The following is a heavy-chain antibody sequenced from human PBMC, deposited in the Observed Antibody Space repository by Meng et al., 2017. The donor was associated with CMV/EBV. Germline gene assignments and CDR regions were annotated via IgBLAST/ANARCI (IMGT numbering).Heavy chain of an antibody. Sequence: ASVKVSCKASGYTFTSYDINWVRQATGQGLEWMGWMNPNSGHTDYAQKFQGRVTITRNTSISTAYMELSSLRSEDTAVYYCARVGPRSSSSRGYFDYWGQGTLVTVSS. CDR3: ARVGPRSSSSRGYFDY. V-gene: IGHV1-8*03. D-gene: IGHD6-13*01. CDR1: GYTFTSYD. CDR2: MNPNSGHT. J-gene: IGHJ4*02.